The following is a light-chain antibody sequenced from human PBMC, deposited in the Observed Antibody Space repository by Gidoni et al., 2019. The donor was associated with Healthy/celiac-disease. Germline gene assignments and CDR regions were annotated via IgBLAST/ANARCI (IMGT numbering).Light chain of an antibody. J-gene: IGKJ4*01. Sequence: DIHMTQSPSSLSASVGDRVNITCQASQAISNYLNWYQQKPGKAPKLLIYDATNLETGVPSRFSGSGSGTDFTFTISSLQPEDIATYYCQQYDNRPLTFGGGTKVEIK. CDR2: DAT. CDR3: QQYDNRPLT. CDR1: QAISNY. V-gene: IGKV1-33*01.